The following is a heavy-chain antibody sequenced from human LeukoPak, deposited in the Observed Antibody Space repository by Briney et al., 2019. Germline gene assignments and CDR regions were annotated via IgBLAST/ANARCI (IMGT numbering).Heavy chain of an antibody. J-gene: IGHJ4*02. CDR1: GFTFSSYA. D-gene: IGHD6-19*01. CDR3: AKEGPVAGYFDY. V-gene: IGHV3-23*01. CDR2: ISGSGDTT. Sequence: GGSLRLSCAASGFTFSSYAMSWVRQAPGKGLEWVSAISGSGDTTYYADSVKGRLTISRDNSKNTLYLQVNSLRAEDTALYYCAKEGPVAGYFDYWGQGTLVTVSS.